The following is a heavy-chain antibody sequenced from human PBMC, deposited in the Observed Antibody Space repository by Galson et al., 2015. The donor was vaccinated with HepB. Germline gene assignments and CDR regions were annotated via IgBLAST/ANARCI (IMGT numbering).Heavy chain of an antibody. CDR2: ISSSSSYI. V-gene: IGHV3-21*01. Sequence: SLRLSCAASGFTFSSYSMNWVRQAPGKGLEWVSSISSSSSYIYYADSVKGRFTISRDNAKNSLYLQMNSLRAEDTAVYYCARGSPRVDTAMVSAPFGYWGQGTLVTVSS. J-gene: IGHJ4*02. D-gene: IGHD5-18*01. CDR3: ARGSPRVDTAMVSAPFGY. CDR1: GFTFSSYS.